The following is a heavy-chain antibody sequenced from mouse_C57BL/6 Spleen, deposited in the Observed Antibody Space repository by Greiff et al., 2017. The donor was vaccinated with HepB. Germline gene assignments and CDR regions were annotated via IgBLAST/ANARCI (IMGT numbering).Heavy chain of an antibody. CDR1: GYAFTNYL. CDR3: ARRYYGSSYEGFAY. Sequence: VQLQQSGAELVRPGTSVKVSCKASGYAFTNYLIEWVKQRPGQGLEWIGVINPGSGGTNYNEKFKGKATLTADKSSSTAYMQLSSLTSEDSAVYFCARRYYGSSYEGFAYWGQGTLVTVSA. CDR2: INPGSGGT. V-gene: IGHV1-54*01. D-gene: IGHD1-1*01. J-gene: IGHJ3*01.